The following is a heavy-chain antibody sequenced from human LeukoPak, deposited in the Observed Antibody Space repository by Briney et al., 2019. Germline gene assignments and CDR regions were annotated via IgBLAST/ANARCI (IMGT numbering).Heavy chain of an antibody. Sequence: SETLSLTCTVSGGSISTYFWSWIRQPPGKGLEWIGYIYYSGSTNYNPSLKSRVTISLDTSKNQFSLKLSSVTAADTAVYYCARDRYYYDSSGYCLFDYWGQGTLVTVSS. D-gene: IGHD3-22*01. CDR1: GGSISTYF. CDR2: IYYSGST. CDR3: ARDRYYYDSSGYCLFDY. V-gene: IGHV4-59*12. J-gene: IGHJ4*02.